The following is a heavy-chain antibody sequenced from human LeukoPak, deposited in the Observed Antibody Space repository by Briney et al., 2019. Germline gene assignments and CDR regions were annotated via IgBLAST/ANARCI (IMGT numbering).Heavy chain of an antibody. J-gene: IGHJ6*02. CDR2: ISAYNGNT. V-gene: IGHV1-18*01. CDR1: GYTFTSYG. Sequence: ASVKVSCKASGYTFTSYGISWVRQAPGQGLEWMGWISAYNGNTNYAQKLQGRVTMTTGTSTSTAYMERRSLRSDDTAVYYCARDVPYYYGSGSYFYGMDVWGQGTTVTVSS. D-gene: IGHD3-10*01. CDR3: ARDVPYYYGSGSYFYGMDV.